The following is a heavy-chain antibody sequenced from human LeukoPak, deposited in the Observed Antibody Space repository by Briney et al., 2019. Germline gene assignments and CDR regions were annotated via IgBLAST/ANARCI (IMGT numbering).Heavy chain of an antibody. J-gene: IGHJ4*02. Sequence: ASVKVSCKASGYTFTSYGISWVRQAPGQGLEWMGWISAYNGNTNYAQKLQGRVTMTTDTSTSTAYMELRSLRSDDTAMYYCASFDYYDSSGYYLPYLDYWGQGTLVTVSS. V-gene: IGHV1-18*01. CDR1: GYTFTSYG. CDR3: ASFDYYDSSGYYLPYLDY. CDR2: ISAYNGNT. D-gene: IGHD3-22*01.